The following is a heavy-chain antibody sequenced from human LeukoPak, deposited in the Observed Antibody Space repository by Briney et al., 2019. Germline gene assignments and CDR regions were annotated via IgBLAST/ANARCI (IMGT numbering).Heavy chain of an antibody. CDR3: ARGGAGDYYGSGSYSHFGY. CDR1: GGTLSSYA. CDR2: IIPIFGTA. D-gene: IGHD3-10*01. V-gene: IGHV1-69*13. Sequence: EASVKVSCKASGGTLSSYAISWVRQAPGQGLEWMGGIIPIFGTANYAQKFQGRVTITADESTSTAYMELSSLRSEDTAVYYCARGGAGDYYGSGSYSHFGYWGQGTLVTVSS. J-gene: IGHJ4*02.